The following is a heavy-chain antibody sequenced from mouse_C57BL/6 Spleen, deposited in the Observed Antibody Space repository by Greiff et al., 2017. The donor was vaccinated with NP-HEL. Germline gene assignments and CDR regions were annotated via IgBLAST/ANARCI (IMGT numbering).Heavy chain of an antibody. CDR1: GYTFTSYW. CDR3: ARYGGALLLRYPYFDY. CDR2: INPSNGGT. V-gene: IGHV1-53*01. D-gene: IGHD1-1*01. Sequence: QVQLQQPGTELVKPGASVKLSCKASGYTFTSYWMHWVKQRPGQGLEWIGNINPSNGGTNYNEKFKSKATLTVDKSSSTAYMQLSSLTSEDSAVYYCARYGGALLLRYPYFDYWGQGTTLTVSS. J-gene: IGHJ2*01.